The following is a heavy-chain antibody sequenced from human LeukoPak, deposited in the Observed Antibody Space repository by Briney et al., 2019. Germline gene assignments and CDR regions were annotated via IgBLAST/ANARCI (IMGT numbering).Heavy chain of an antibody. CDR3: ASSIAVAGTLGY. J-gene: IGHJ4*02. Sequence: GGSLRLSCAASGFTFSSYSMNWVRQAPGKGLEWVSSISSSSSYIYYADSVKGRFTISRDNAKNSLYLQMNSLRAEDTAVYYCASSIAVAGTLGYWGQGTLITVSS. D-gene: IGHD6-13*01. CDR2: ISSSSSYI. CDR1: GFTFSSYS. V-gene: IGHV3-21*01.